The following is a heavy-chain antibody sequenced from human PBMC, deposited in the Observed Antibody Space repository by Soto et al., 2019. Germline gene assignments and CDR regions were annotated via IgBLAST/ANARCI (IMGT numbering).Heavy chain of an antibody. CDR3: AKGSYYYDSSGYHGFGY. V-gene: IGHV3-23*01. CDR2: ISGSGGST. Sequence: GGSLRLSCAASGFTFSSYAMSWVRQAPGKGLEWVSAISGSGGSTYYADSVKGRFTISRDNSKNTLYLQTNSLRAEDTAVYYCAKGSYYYDSSGYHGFGYWGQGTLVTVSS. D-gene: IGHD3-22*01. J-gene: IGHJ4*02. CDR1: GFTFSSYA.